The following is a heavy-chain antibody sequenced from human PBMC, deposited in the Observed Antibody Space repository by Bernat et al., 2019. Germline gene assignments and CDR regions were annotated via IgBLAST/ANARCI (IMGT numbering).Heavy chain of an antibody. CDR3: ARATGTGPDYYYYMDV. D-gene: IGHD1-1*01. CDR2: TRNKANSYTK. Sequence: EVQLVESGGDLVQPGGSLRVSCAASGFTFSDHHMDWVRQAPGKGLEWVGRTRNKANSYTKEYAASVKGRFTISRDDSKNSLYLQMNSLKTEDTAVYYCARATGTGPDYYYYMDVWGKGTTVTVSS. CDR1: GFTFSDHH. J-gene: IGHJ6*03. V-gene: IGHV3-72*01.